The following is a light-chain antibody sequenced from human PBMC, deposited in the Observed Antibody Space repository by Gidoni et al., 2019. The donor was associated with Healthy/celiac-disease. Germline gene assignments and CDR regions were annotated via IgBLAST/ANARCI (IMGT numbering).Light chain of an antibody. Sequence: DIVMTQSPDSLAVSLGERATINCKSSQSVLYSSNNKNYLAWYQQKPGQPPKLLIYWASTRESGVPDRFSGSGSGTDFTLTISSLQAEDVAVYYCQQYYSTPLPTFXQXTKLEIK. CDR2: WAS. CDR1: QSVLYSSNNKNY. V-gene: IGKV4-1*01. J-gene: IGKJ2*01. CDR3: QQYYSTPLPT.